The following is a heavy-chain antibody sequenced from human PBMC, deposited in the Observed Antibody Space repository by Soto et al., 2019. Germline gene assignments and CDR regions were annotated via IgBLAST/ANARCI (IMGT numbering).Heavy chain of an antibody. J-gene: IGHJ1*01. Sequence: EVQLLESGGGLVQPGGSLRLSCAASGFTFSSYAVSRVRQAPEKGLEWVSGISGSGDSTYYADSVKGRFTISRDNSKNTLYLQMNSLRAEDTAVYYCAKGVPGIAVAGTGYFQHWGQGTLVTVSS. CDR1: GFTFSSYA. CDR3: AKGVPGIAVAGTGYFQH. V-gene: IGHV3-23*01. D-gene: IGHD6-19*01. CDR2: ISGSGDST.